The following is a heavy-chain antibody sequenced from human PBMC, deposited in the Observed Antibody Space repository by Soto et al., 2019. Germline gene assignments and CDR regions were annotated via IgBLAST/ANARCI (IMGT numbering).Heavy chain of an antibody. D-gene: IGHD6-25*01. CDR1: GGSTSSVGHY. CDR2: IYYSGGT. Sequence: KPSETLSLTCSVSGGSTSSVGHYWTWIRQQPGKGLEWIGYIYYSGGTDYNPSLKSRVTISVDRSKNQFSLNLSSVTAADTAIYYCARESGGYDSSTRYGLDVWGQGTTVTVS. V-gene: IGHV4-31*03. CDR3: ARESGGYDSSTRYGLDV. J-gene: IGHJ6*02.